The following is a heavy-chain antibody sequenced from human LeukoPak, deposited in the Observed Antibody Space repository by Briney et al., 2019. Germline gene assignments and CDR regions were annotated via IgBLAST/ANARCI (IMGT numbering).Heavy chain of an antibody. J-gene: IGHJ4*02. D-gene: IGHD1-14*01. CDR1: GESFSDYY. CDR2: IPHSGST. Sequence: SETLSLTCAVYGESFSDYYWSWIRQPPGKGLEWIGEIPHSGSTNYNPSLRSRVTMSLDTSRNQFSLNLTSGTAADTAVYYCARNPDSDHFDYWGQGTLVTVSS. V-gene: IGHV4-34*01. CDR3: ARNPDSDHFDY.